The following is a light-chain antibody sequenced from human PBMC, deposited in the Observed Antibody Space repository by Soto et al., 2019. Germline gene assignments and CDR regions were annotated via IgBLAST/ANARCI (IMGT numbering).Light chain of an antibody. CDR2: VNS. J-gene: IGLJ1*01. CDR1: SSDVGDYKY. CDR3: SSYTSSDTPYV. Sequence: QSALTQPASVSGSPGQSITISCTGTSSDVGDYKYVSWYQQHPDKAPKLIIFVNSNRPSGVSNRFSGSKSGNTASLTISGLQAEDEAAYYCSSYTSSDTPYVFGTGTKLTVL. V-gene: IGLV2-14*01.